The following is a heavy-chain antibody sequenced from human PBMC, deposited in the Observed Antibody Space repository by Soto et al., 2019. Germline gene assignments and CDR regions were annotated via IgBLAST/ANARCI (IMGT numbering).Heavy chain of an antibody. J-gene: IGHJ6*02. D-gene: IGHD3-9*01. CDR3: ATRLRLNYYILTGSLPPYYYYGMDV. CDR2: FDPEDGET. Sequence: ASVKVSCKVSGYTLTELSMHWVRQAPGKGLEWMGGFDPEDGETIYAQKFQGRVTMTEDTSTDTAYMGLSSLRSEDTAVYYCATRLRLNYYILTGSLPPYYYYGMDVWGQGTTVTVSS. V-gene: IGHV1-24*01. CDR1: GYTLTELS.